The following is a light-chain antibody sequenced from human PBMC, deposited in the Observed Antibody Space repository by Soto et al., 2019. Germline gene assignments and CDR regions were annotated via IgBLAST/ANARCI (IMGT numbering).Light chain of an antibody. J-gene: IGKJ5*01. Sequence: DIVMTQTPPSLPGTPGEPASSSCRSGQTLWNSNDGNTYLDWYLQKPGQSPQLLIYTLSSRASGVPDRFSGSGSGSAFTLEISRVEAEDVGIYYCMQRLEFPITFGQGTRLEIK. CDR2: TLS. CDR3: MQRLEFPIT. CDR1: QTLWNSNDGNTY. V-gene: IGKV2-40*01.